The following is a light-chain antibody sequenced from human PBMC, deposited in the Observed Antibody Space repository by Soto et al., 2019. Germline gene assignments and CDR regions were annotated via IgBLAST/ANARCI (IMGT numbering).Light chain of an antibody. J-gene: IGLJ2*01. CDR1: SSDVGGYDY. Sequence: QSALTQPRSVSGSPGQSVTISCTGTSSDVGGYDYVSWFQHHPGKVPKLMIYDVTKRPSGVPDRFSASKSGNTASLTISGLQAEDEADYYCCSYTSSNTVIFGGGTKLTVL. V-gene: IGLV2-11*01. CDR3: CSYTSSNTVI. CDR2: DVT.